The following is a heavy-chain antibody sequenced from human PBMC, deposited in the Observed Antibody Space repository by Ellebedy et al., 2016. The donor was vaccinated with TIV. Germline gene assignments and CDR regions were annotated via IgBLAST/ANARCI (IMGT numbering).Heavy chain of an antibody. CDR3: AGWEAAYSTRGGAFDI. J-gene: IGHJ3*02. D-gene: IGHD1-26*01. Sequence: PGGSLRLSCAASGFTFSSYWMSWVRQAPGKGLEWVANIKQDGSEKYYVDSVKGRFTISRDNAKNSLYLQMNSLRAEDTAVYYCAGWEAAYSTRGGAFDIWGQGTMVTVSS. CDR1: GFTFSSYW. V-gene: IGHV3-7*01. CDR2: IKQDGSEK.